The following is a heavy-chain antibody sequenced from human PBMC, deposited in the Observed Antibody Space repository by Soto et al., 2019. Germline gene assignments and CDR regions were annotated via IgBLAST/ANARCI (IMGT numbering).Heavy chain of an antibody. Sequence: QVQLQESGPGLVKSSQTLSLTCTVSGGSISSGDCYWSWIRQPPGKGLEWIGYVYYSGATYYNPSLKGPVTISIDTSKDPVSLELNSVTAAETAVYYCASDLMMRSCGGGRCYNTWWFDPWGRGNLVTVSS. CDR3: ASDLMMRSCGGGRCYNTWWFDP. CDR2: VYYSGAT. D-gene: IGHD2-15*01. CDR1: GGSISSGDCY. J-gene: IGHJ5*02. V-gene: IGHV4-30-4*01.